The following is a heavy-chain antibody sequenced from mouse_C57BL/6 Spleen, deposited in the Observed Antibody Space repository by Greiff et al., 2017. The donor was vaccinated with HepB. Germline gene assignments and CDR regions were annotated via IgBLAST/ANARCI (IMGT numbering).Heavy chain of an antibody. V-gene: IGHV5-6*02. D-gene: IGHD2-4*01. CDR3: AISTMITEGFAY. CDR2: ISSGGSYT. J-gene: IGHJ3*01. CDR1: GFTFSSYG. Sequence: DVMLVESGGDLVKPGGSLKLSCAASGFTFSSYGMSWVRQTPDNRLEWVATISSGGSYTYYPDSVKGRFTISRDNAKNTLYLQMSSLKSEDTAMYYCAISTMITEGFAYWGQGTLVTVSA.